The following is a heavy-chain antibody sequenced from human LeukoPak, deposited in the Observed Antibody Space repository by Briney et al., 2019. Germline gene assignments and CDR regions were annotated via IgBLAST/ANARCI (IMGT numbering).Heavy chain of an antibody. Sequence: SETLSLTCGVSGTSFTSYYWSWIRQTPGKGLEWIGEVNHSGYTNMNPSLKSRVTISVDTSKNQLSLMMTPVTAADTAVYFCARMTTGHDYWGQGTLVTVSS. CDR2: VNHSGYT. D-gene: IGHD4-17*01. CDR1: GTSFTSYY. CDR3: ARMTTGHDY. V-gene: IGHV4-34*01. J-gene: IGHJ4*02.